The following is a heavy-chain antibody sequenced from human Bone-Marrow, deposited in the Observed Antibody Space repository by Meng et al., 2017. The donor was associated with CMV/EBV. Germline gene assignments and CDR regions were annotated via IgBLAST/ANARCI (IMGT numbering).Heavy chain of an antibody. V-gene: IGHV3-49*04. CDR2: IRSKVNGGTT. D-gene: IGHD6-13*01. CDR3: TRVYIAADGVAFDY. CDR1: GFTFGDYA. Sequence: SCTASGFTFGDYAMSWVRQAPGKGLEWVGFIRSKVNGGTTEYAASVKGRFTISRDDSKTIAYLQMNSLKSEDTAVYYCTRVYIAADGVAFDYWSQGALVTVSS. J-gene: IGHJ4*02.